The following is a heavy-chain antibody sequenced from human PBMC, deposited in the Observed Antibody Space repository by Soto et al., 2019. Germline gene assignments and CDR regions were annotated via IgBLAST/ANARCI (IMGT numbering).Heavy chain of an antibody. CDR3: AREYTAWPLAYGLDG. CDR1: GFTFSTYS. CDR2: ISSRSDI. J-gene: IGHJ6*02. D-gene: IGHD2-2*02. V-gene: IGHV3-21*01. Sequence: RTLRLSCVGSGFTFSTYSINGVRQAPGKGLEWVSSISSRSDIYYADSVKGRFTISRDNAKNSVSLQMNSLRAEDTAVYYCAREYTAWPLAYGLDGWGQGTTVTVSS.